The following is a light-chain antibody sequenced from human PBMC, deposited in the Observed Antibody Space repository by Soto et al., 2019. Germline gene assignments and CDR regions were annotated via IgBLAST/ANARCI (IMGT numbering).Light chain of an antibody. V-gene: IGKV3-20*01. CDR3: QQYGSSPRT. CDR2: GAS. CDR1: QSVSSGF. Sequence: EIVLTQSPGTLSLSPGERATLSCRASQSVSSGFLGWYQQRPGQAPRLLIYGASSKATGIPERFSGSGSGTDFTLTINRLEPEDFAVYYCQQYGSSPRTFGQGTKVEIK. J-gene: IGKJ1*01.